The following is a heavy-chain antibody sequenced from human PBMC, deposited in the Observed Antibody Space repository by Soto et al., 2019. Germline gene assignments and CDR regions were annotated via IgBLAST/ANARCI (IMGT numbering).Heavy chain of an antibody. CDR1: GGSISSSNYS. CDR2: IYYSGST. Sequence: SETLSLTCTVSGGSISSSNYSWGWIRQPPGKGLEWIGSIYYSGSTYYNPSLKSRVTISVDTSKNQFSLKLSSVTAADTAVYYCARHTPAISISDHWGQGTLVTVS. V-gene: IGHV4-39*01. CDR3: ARHTPAISISDH. J-gene: IGHJ4*02. D-gene: IGHD2-15*01.